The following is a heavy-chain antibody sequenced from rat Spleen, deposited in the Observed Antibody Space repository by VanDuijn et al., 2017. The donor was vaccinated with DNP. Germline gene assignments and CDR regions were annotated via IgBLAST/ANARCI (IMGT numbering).Heavy chain of an antibody. CDR2: IIGSGGNT. J-gene: IGHJ2*01. CDR3: ARGVYGGYLYFDY. D-gene: IGHD1-11*01. Sequence: EVRLVESGGDLVQPGKSLKLSCVASGFTFNDYWMTWIRQVPGKGLEWVASIIGSGGNTYYPDSLKGQFTISRDNAKNTLYLQMNSLRSEDTATYYCARGVYGGYLYFDYWGPGVMVTVSS. CDR1: GFTFNDYW. V-gene: IGHV5-31*01.